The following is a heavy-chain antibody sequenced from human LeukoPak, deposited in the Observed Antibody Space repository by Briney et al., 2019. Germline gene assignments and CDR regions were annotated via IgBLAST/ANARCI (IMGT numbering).Heavy chain of an antibody. D-gene: IGHD4-17*01. CDR2: INHGGST. Sequence: PSETLSLTCAVYGGSFSGYYWSWIRQPPGKGLEWIGEINHGGSTNYNPSLKSRVTISVDTSKNQFSLKLSSVTAADTAVYYCARGSRSDYGDFDYWGQGTLVTVSS. V-gene: IGHV4-34*01. CDR1: GGSFSGYY. CDR3: ARGSRSDYGDFDY. J-gene: IGHJ4*02.